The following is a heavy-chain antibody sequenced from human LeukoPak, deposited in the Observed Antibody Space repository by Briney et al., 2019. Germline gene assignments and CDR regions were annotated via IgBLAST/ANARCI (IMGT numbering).Heavy chain of an antibody. J-gene: IGHJ4*02. V-gene: IGHV3-66*01. CDR2: IYSGGST. CDR3: ARAHSSGWYAGV. CDR1: GFTVSSNY. Sequence: PGGSLRLSCAASGFTVSSNYVSWVRQAPGKGLEWVSVIYSGGSTYYADSVKGRFTISRDNSKNTLYLQMNSLRAEDTAVYYCARAHSSGWYAGVWGQGTLVTVSS. D-gene: IGHD6-19*01.